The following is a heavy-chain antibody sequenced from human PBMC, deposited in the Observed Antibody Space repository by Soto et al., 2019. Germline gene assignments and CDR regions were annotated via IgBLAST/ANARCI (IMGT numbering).Heavy chain of an antibody. CDR3: TTGFASVLPP. CDR1: GFAFRSYV. V-gene: IGHV3-30*03. D-gene: IGHD3-10*01. J-gene: IGHJ6*02. Sequence: GGSLRLSCTASGFAFRSYVLHWVRQAPGKGLEWVAVISYDGGNERYADSVKGRFTISRDNSKNTLYLQMNSLKIEDTAVYYCTTGFASVLPPWGPGTTVTVSS. CDR2: ISYDGGNE.